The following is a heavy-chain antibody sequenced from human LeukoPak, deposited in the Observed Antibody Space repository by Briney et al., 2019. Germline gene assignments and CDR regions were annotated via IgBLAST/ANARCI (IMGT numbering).Heavy chain of an antibody. V-gene: IGHV1-8*01. CDR2: MNPNSGNT. J-gene: IGHJ4*02. D-gene: IGHD3-10*02. CDR1: GFTFTSYD. CDR3: ARALLFGSNNPIDY. Sequence: ASVKVSCKASGFTFTSYDINWVRQATGQGLEWMGWMNPNSGNTGYAQKFQGRVTMTRNTSISTAYMELSSLRSEDTAVYYCARALLFGSNNPIDYWGQGTLVTVSS.